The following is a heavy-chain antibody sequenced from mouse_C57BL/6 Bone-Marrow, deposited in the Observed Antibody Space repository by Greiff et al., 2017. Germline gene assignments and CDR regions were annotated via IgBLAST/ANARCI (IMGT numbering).Heavy chain of an antibody. V-gene: IGHV5-17*01. J-gene: IGHJ4*01. CDR2: ISSGSSTI. Sequence: EVKLQESGGGLVKPGGSLKLSCAASGFTFSDYGMHWVRQAPEKGLEWVAYISSGSSTIYYADTVKGRFTISRNNAKNTLFLKMTSLRSEDTTMYYCARPYSNYNYYAMDYWGQGTSVTVSS. D-gene: IGHD2-5*01. CDR3: ARPYSNYNYYAMDY. CDR1: GFTFSDYG.